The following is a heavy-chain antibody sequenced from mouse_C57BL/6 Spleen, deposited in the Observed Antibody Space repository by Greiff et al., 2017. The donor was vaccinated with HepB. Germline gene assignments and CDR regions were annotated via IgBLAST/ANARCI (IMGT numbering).Heavy chain of an antibody. V-gene: IGHV14-2*01. D-gene: IGHD2-4*01. CDR2: IDPEDGET. J-gene: IGHJ4*01. CDR1: GFNIKDYY. CDR3: ARSYDCDYAMDY. Sequence: VHVKQSGAELVKPGASVKLSCTASGFNIKDYYMHWVKQRPEQGLEWIGRIDPEDGETKYAPKFQGKATITADTSSNTAYLQLSSLTSEDTAVYYCARSYDCDYAMDYWGQGTSVTVSS.